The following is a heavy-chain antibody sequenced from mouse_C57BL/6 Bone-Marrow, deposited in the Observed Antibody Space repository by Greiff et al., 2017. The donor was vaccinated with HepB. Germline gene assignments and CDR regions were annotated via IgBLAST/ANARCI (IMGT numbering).Heavy chain of an antibody. V-gene: IGHV1-81*01. J-gene: IGHJ2*01. CDR1: GYTFTSYG. D-gene: IGHD1-1*01. CDR3: ARWRGDYSFFDY. CDR2: IYPRSGNT. Sequence: VQLQQSGAELARPGASVKLSCKASGYTFTSYGISWVKQRTGQGLEWIGEIYPRSGNTYYNEKFKGKATLTADKSSSTAYMELRSLTSEDSAVYFCARWRGDYSFFDYWGQGTTLTVSS.